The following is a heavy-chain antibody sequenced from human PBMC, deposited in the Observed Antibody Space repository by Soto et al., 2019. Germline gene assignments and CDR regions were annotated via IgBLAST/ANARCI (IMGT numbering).Heavy chain of an antibody. Sequence: QVQLVESGGGVVQPGRSLRLSCAASGFTFSKYGMHWVRQAPGKGLEWVAAISYPGIDKYYADSVKGRFTISRDNSKNTLYLQMNSLRPEDTALYYCARPRASSDYYIYYGMDVWGQGTTVTVSS. CDR2: ISYPGIDK. D-gene: IGHD6-6*01. J-gene: IGHJ6*02. CDR3: ARPRASSDYYIYYGMDV. CDR1: GFTFSKYG. V-gene: IGHV3-30*03.